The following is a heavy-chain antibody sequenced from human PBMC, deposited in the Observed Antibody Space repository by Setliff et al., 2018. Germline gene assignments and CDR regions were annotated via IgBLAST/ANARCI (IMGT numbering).Heavy chain of an antibody. D-gene: IGHD3-9*01. V-gene: IGHV4-38-2*01. CDR2: IYHSGCT. J-gene: IGHJ4*02. Sequence: PSETLSLTCAVSGYSIRSGYYWGWIRQPPGKGLEWIGSIYHSGCTYYNPSLKSRVTISVDTSKNQFSLKLSSVTAADTAVYYCARLYPEQYFDWSYFAYFDYWGQGTLVTVSS. CDR3: ARLYPEQYFDWSYFAYFDY. CDR1: GYSIRSGYY.